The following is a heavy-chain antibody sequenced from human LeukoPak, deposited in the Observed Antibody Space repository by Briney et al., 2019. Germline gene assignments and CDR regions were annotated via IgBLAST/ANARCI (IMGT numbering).Heavy chain of an antibody. J-gene: IGHJ4*02. CDR1: GGSISSYY. CDR3: ARDQPMRYSSGWSGYYFDY. CDR2: IYSSGST. Sequence: SETLSLTCTVSGGSISSYYWSWIRQPPGKGLEWIGNIYSSGSTNYNPSFKSRVTISVDTSKNQFSLKLSSVTAADTAVYYCARDQPMRYSSGWSGYYFDYWGQGTLVTVSS. D-gene: IGHD6-19*01. V-gene: IGHV4-59*01.